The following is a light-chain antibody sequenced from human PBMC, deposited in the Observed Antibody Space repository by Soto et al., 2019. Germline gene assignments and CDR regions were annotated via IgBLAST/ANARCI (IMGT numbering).Light chain of an antibody. Sequence: DIQMTQSPSSLSASVGDRVTITCQASHDITTYVDWYQQKPGKAPKLLFYDASRLETGVPLRFSGSGSGTHITFTISSLQPEDFATDYCQQYANFPFTCGPGTTVD. J-gene: IGKJ3*01. CDR3: QQYANFPFT. CDR2: DAS. V-gene: IGKV1-33*01. CDR1: HDITTY.